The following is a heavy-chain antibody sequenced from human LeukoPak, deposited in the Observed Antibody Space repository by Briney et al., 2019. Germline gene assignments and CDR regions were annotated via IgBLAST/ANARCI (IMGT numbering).Heavy chain of an antibody. V-gene: IGHV1-18*01. D-gene: IGHD6-13*01. CDR2: ISAYNGNT. J-gene: IGHJ5*02. CDR1: GYTFTSYG. CDR3: AREVGSSSWYWGGTYNWFDP. Sequence: ASVKVSCKASGYTFTSYGISWVRQAPGQGLEWMGWISAYNGNTNYAQKLQGRVTMTTDTSTSTAYKELRSLRSDDTDVYYCAREVGSSSWYWGGTYNWFDPWGQGTLVTVSS.